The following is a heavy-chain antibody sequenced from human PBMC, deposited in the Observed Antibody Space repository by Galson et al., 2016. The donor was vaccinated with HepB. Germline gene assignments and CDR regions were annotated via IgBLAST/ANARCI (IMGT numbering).Heavy chain of an antibody. V-gene: IGHV5-51*01. CDR3: ARRLTHYANIWDIDY. Sequence: QSGAEVKKPGESLRISCKGSGYSFTDYWIGWVRQMPGKGLEWMGIIYPGDSHTRYSPSFQGQVTISADKSISTAYLQWSSLKASDTAIYYCARRLTHYANIWDIDYWGQGTLVTVPS. D-gene: IGHD2/OR15-2a*01. CDR2: IYPGDSHT. CDR1: GYSFTDYW. J-gene: IGHJ4*02.